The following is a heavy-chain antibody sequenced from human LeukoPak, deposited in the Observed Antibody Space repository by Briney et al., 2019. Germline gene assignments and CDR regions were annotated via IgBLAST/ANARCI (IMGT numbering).Heavy chain of an antibody. Sequence: SETLSLTCTVSGGSISSYYWSWIRQTPGKGLEWIGYMFHSGSTNYNPSLKSRVTMSVDTSKNQFSLKLSSVTAADTAVYYCARVWGIYDSSGYYPDAFDIWGQGTMVTVSS. CDR3: ARVWGIYDSSGYYPDAFDI. J-gene: IGHJ3*02. D-gene: IGHD3-22*01. CDR1: GGSISSYY. CDR2: MFHSGST. V-gene: IGHV4-59*12.